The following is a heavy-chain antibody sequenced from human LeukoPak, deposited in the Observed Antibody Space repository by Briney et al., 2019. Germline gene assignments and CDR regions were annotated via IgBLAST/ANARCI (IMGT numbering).Heavy chain of an antibody. J-gene: IGHJ1*01. D-gene: IGHD3-22*01. CDR1: GYTFTSYG. CDR3: ARVPLHDDSGHYYPH. Sequence: ASVRLSCTASGYTFTSYGMHWVRQAPGQRLEWMGWINGGNGNTKYSEKFQGRVTIIRDTSASTAYMELSSLRSEDAAVYYCARVPLHDDSGHYYPHWGQGTLVTVSS. V-gene: IGHV1-3*01. CDR2: INGGNGNT.